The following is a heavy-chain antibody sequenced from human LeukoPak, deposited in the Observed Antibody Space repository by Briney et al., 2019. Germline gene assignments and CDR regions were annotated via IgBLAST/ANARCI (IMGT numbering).Heavy chain of an antibody. D-gene: IGHD5-18*01. CDR3: AKWPSGYSYGSYPFDY. CDR2: ISYDGSNK. J-gene: IGHJ4*02. V-gene: IGHV3-30*18. CDR1: GFTFSSYG. Sequence: GRSLRLSCAASGFTFSSYGMHWVRQAPGKGLEWVAVISYDGSNKYYADSVKGRFTISRDNSKNTLYLQMNSLRAEGTAVYYCAKWPSGYSYGSYPFDYWGQGTLVTVSS.